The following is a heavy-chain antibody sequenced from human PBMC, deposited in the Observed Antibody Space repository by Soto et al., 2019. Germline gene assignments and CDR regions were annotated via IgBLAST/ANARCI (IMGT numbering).Heavy chain of an antibody. V-gene: IGHV1-3*01. CDR3: VRRHVSATGIDWFDP. CDR1: GYTFTSYG. D-gene: IGHD6-13*01. CDR2: INAANGDT. Sequence: GASVKVFCKASGYTFTSYGIHWVRQAPGQKLERMGWINAANGDTKYSPKFQGRVTITRDTSASTAYMELSSLRSEDTAVYYCVRRHVSATGIDWFDPWGQGTLVTVSS. J-gene: IGHJ5*02.